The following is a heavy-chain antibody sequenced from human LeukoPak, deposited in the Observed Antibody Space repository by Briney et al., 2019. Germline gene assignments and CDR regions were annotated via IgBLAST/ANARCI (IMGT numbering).Heavy chain of an antibody. J-gene: IGHJ4*02. Sequence: GGSLRLSCAASGFTFSNYGMHWVRQAPGKGLEWVAVISYDGSNKYYADSVKGRFTISRDNSKNTLYLQMNSLRAEDTAVYYCAKEPPSNEDYWGQGTLVTVSS. CDR2: ISYDGSNK. CDR1: GFTFSNYG. V-gene: IGHV3-30*18. D-gene: IGHD1-1*01. CDR3: AKEPPSNEDY.